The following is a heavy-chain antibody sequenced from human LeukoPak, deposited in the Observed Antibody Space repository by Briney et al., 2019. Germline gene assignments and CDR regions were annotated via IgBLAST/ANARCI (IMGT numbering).Heavy chain of an antibody. CDR2: ISYDGSNK. CDR1: GFTFSSYA. V-gene: IGHV3-30*01. Sequence: QPGGSLRLSCAASGFTFSSYAMHWVRQAPGKGLEWVAVISYDGSNKYYADSVKGRFTISRDNSMNTLYLQMNSLRADDTALSYCARDRVGSAQFDYWGQGTLVTVSS. CDR3: ARDRVGSAQFDY. D-gene: IGHD2-21*02. J-gene: IGHJ4*02.